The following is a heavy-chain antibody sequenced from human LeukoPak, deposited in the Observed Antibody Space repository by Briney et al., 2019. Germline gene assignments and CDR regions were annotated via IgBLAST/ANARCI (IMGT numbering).Heavy chain of an antibody. CDR1: GGSVSSGGYY. Sequence: SETLSLTCTVSGGSVSSGGYYWSWIRQHPGQGLEWIGYIYYSGSTYYNPSLQSRVTISVDTSKNQFSLKLSSVTAADTAVYYCARSAQTVTTFPLDYWGQGTLVAVSS. V-gene: IGHV4-31*03. J-gene: IGHJ4*02. D-gene: IGHD4-17*01. CDR2: IYYSGST. CDR3: ARSAQTVTTFPLDY.